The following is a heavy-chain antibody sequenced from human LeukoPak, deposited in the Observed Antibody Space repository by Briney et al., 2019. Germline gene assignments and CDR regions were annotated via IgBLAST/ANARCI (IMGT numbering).Heavy chain of an antibody. CDR2: IKQDGSLK. CDR1: GFMFSNYW. J-gene: IGHJ4*02. Sequence: PGGSLRLSCAASGFMFSNYWMSWVRQAPGKGLEWVANIKQDGSLKFYVDSVRGRFTISRDNAENSLYLQMNSLRAEDTAVYYCAKFTRSAFGEVYWGQGTLVTVSS. V-gene: IGHV3-7*01. D-gene: IGHD3-10*01. CDR3: AKFTRSAFGEVY.